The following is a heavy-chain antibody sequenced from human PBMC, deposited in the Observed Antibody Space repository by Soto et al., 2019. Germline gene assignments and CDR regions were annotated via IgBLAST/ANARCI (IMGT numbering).Heavy chain of an antibody. CDR1: GFTFDDYA. CDR3: AKDGGYSYGLMNY. V-gene: IGHV3-43D*04. Sequence: EVQLVESGGVVVQPGGSLRLSCAASGFTFDDYAMQWVRQAPGKGLEWVSLIDWDGGTTYYADSVKGRFTISRDNSKNSLYLQMNSLRPEDTAFYYCAKDGGYSYGLMNYWCQGTLVTVSS. CDR2: IDWDGGTT. D-gene: IGHD5-18*01. J-gene: IGHJ4*02.